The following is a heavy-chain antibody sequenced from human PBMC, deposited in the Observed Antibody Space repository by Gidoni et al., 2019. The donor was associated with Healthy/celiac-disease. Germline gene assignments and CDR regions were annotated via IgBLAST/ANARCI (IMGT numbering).Heavy chain of an antibody. CDR3: ARQGYYDILTGSSAFDI. J-gene: IGHJ3*02. V-gene: IGHV4-39*01. CDR2: IYYSGST. Sequence: QLQLQESGPGLVKPSETLSLTCTVSGGYISSSSSCWGWIRQPPGKGLEWIGSIYYSGSTYYNPSLKSRVTISVDTSKNQFSLKLSSVTAADTAVYYCARQGYYDILTGSSAFDIWGQGTMVTVSS. CDR1: GGYISSSSSC. D-gene: IGHD3-9*01.